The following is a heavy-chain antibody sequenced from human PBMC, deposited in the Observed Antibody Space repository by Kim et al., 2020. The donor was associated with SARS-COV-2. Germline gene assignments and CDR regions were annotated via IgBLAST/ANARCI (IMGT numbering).Heavy chain of an antibody. CDR2: INHSGST. CDR1: AGSFSGYY. V-gene: IGHV4-34*01. CDR3: ARVGYSSSSHWYFDL. D-gene: IGHD6-6*01. Sequence: SETLSLTCAVYAGSFSGYYWSWIRQPPGKGLEWIGEINHSGSTNYNPSLKSRVTISVDTSKNQFSQKLSSVTAADTAVYYCARVGYSSSSHWYFDLWGRGTLVTVSS. J-gene: IGHJ2*01.